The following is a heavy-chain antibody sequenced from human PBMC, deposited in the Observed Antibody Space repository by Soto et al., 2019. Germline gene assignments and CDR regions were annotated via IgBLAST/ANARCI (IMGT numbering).Heavy chain of an antibody. J-gene: IGHJ6*04. CDR2: TNQDGSEK. CDR1: GFIFSSSW. CDR3: ASTGNRSSWDV. D-gene: IGHD6-13*01. Sequence: PGGSLRLSCAASGFIFSSSWMIWVRQAPGKGLEWVANTNQDGSEKYYVDSVKGRFTISRDNAKNSVSLQMNSLRAEDTAVYYCASTGNRSSWDVWGKGTTVTVSS. V-gene: IGHV3-7*01.